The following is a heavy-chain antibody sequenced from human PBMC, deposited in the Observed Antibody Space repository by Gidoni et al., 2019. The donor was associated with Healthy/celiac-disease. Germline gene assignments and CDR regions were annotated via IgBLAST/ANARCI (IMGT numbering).Heavy chain of an antibody. V-gene: IGHV4-39*01. J-gene: IGHJ1*01. CDR3: AIQGVVFRYFQH. CDR1: GGSISSSSYY. Sequence: QLQLQESGPGLVKPSETLSLTCTVSGGSISSSSYYWGWIRQPPGKGLEWIGSIYYSGSTYYNPSLKSRVTISVDTSKNRFSLKLSSVTAADTAVYYCAIQGVVFRYFQHWGQGTLVTVSS. CDR2: IYYSGST. D-gene: IGHD2-15*01.